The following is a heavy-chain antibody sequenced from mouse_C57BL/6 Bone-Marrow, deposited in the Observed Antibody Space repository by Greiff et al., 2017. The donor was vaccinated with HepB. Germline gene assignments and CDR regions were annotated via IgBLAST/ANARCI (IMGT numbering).Heavy chain of an antibody. Sequence: VKLVESGPELVKPGASVKISCKASGYAFSSSWMNWVKQRPGKGLEWIGRIYPGDGDTNYNGKFKGKATLTADKSSSTAYMQLSSLTSEDSAVYFCARNPYYDYFDYWGQGTTLTVSS. CDR1: GYAFSSSW. V-gene: IGHV1-82*01. J-gene: IGHJ2*01. CDR2: IYPGDGDT. CDR3: ARNPYYDYFDY. D-gene: IGHD2-4*01.